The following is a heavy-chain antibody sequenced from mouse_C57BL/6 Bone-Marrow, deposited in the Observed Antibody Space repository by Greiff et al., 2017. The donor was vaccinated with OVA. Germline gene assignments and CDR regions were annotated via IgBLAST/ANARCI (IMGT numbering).Heavy chain of an antibody. V-gene: IGHV14-2*01. CDR2: IDPEDGET. CDR1: GFNFNDYY. CDR3: AGSYDGRSWFAY. Sequence: VQLQQSGAELVKPGASVKLSCTASGFNFNDYYMHWVKQRPEQGLEWIGRIDPEDGETKYAPKFQGKATITTDTSSNTAYLQLSSLTSEDTAVYYCAGSYDGRSWFAYWGQGTLVTVSA. D-gene: IGHD2-3*01. J-gene: IGHJ3*01.